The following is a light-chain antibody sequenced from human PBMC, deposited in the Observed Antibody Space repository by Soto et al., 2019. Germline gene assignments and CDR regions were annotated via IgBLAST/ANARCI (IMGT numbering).Light chain of an antibody. CDR1: QSVGTS. Sequence: EIVLTQSPATVSVSPGERATLSCRASQSVGTSVAWYQQKAGQAPRLLIYGASTRATGVPARFSGSGSGTDFTLTIASLQSEDFGVYYCQQYNDWPSPFGQGSMVEIK. CDR3: QQYNDWPSP. V-gene: IGKV3-15*01. CDR2: GAS. J-gene: IGKJ1*01.